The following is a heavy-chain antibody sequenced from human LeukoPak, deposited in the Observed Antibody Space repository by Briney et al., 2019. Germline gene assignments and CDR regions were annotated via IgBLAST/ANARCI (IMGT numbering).Heavy chain of an antibody. CDR3: ARAGSGYSLDY. J-gene: IGHJ4*02. CDR2: LFYTGSA. Sequence: SETLSLTCTVSGASISSYYWSWIRQPPGKGLEWIGYLFYTGSANYSPSLKSRVTISVHASENQFSLKLGSVTAADTAVYYCARAGSGYSLDYWGRGTLVTVSS. D-gene: IGHD3-22*01. V-gene: IGHV4-59*01. CDR1: GASISSYY.